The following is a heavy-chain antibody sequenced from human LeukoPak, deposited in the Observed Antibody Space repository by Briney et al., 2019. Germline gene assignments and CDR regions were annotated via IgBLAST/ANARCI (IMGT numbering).Heavy chain of an antibody. V-gene: IGHV1-46*01. CDR1: GYTFTDYY. CDR2: INPSGGST. Sequence: ASLKVSCKASGYTFTDYYLHWVRQAPGQGLEWMGIINPSGGSTSYAQKFQGRVTMTRDMSTSTVYMELSSLRSEDTAVYYCATGGHVRVYDSSAYYGHYWGQGTLVTVSS. D-gene: IGHD3-22*01. J-gene: IGHJ4*02. CDR3: ATGGHVRVYDSSAYYGHY.